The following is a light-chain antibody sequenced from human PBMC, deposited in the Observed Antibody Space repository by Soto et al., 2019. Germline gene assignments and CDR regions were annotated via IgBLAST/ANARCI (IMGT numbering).Light chain of an antibody. V-gene: IGKV1-5*03. Sequence: DIQMTQSPSTLSASVGDRVTITCRASQGISSGLAWYQQKPGRAPKLLIYKASSLESGVPSRFSGSGSGTEFTLTISSLQPDDFATYYCQQYNSQWTFGQGTKVDI. J-gene: IGKJ1*01. CDR2: KAS. CDR3: QQYNSQWT. CDR1: QGISSG.